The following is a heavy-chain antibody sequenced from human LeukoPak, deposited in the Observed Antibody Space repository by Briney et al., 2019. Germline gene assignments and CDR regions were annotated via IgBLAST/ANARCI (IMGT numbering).Heavy chain of an antibody. J-gene: IGHJ4*02. V-gene: IGHV4-39*01. CDR3: ARHGGAGITGTYPDY. D-gene: IGHD1-7*01. Sequence: PSETLSLTCTVSGGSISSSSYYWGWIRQPPGKGLKWIGSINYSGTTYYNPSLKSRVTISVDTSKNQFSLKLSSVTAADTAVYYCARHGGAGITGTYPDYWGQGTLVTVSS. CDR2: INYSGTT. CDR1: GGSISSSSYY.